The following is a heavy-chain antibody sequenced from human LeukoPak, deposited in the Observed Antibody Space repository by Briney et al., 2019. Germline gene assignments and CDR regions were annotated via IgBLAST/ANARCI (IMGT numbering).Heavy chain of an antibody. D-gene: IGHD3-10*01. Sequence: PSETLSLTCTVSGASISSSTDYWGWIRQPPGKGLEWIANIYYSGSTYYNPSLKSRVTISVDTSKNQFSLKLSSVTAADTAVYYCARLSVPGWGLYFDYWGQGTLVTVSS. V-gene: IGHV4-39*01. CDR3: ARLSVPGWGLYFDY. J-gene: IGHJ4*02. CDR1: GASISSSTDY. CDR2: IYYSGST.